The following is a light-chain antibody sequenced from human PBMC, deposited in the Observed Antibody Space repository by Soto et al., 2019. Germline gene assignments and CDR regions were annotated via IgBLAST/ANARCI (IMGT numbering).Light chain of an antibody. CDR3: QQYYSTPVT. J-gene: IGKJ2*01. V-gene: IGKV4-1*01. CDR1: QSVLFSSNNKNY. CDR2: WAS. Sequence: DIVMTQSPDSLAVSLGERATINCKSSQSVLFSSNNKNYLAWYQQKPGQPPILLIYWASTRESGVPDRFSGSGSGTDFTLTISSLQAEYVAVYYCQQYYSTPVTFGQGTKLEIK.